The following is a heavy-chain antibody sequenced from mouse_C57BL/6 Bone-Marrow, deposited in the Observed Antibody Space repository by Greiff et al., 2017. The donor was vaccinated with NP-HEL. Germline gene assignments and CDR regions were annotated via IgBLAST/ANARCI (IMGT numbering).Heavy chain of an antibody. CDR2: ISNGGGST. J-gene: IGHJ1*03. CDR1: GFTFSDYY. CDR3: ARHGEEYFDV. V-gene: IGHV5-12*01. Sequence: EVMLVESGGGLVQPGGSLKLSCAASGFTFSDYYMYWVRQTPEKRLEWVAYISNGGGSTYYPDTVKGRFTISRDNAKNTLYLQMSRLKSEDTAMDYCARHGEEYFDVWGTGTTVTVSS.